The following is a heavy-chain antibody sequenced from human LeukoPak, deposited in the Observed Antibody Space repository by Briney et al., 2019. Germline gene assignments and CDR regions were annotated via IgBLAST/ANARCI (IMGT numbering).Heavy chain of an antibody. V-gene: IGHV4-4*07. J-gene: IGHJ4*02. CDR2: IYTSGST. Sequence: SETLSLTCTVSGGSISSYYWSWIRQPAGKGLEWIGRIYTSGSTNYNPSLKSQVTMSVDTSKNQFSLKLSSVTAADTAVYYCARDRGAQYYYDSSGYYPFDYWGQGTLVTVSS. CDR1: GGSISSYY. D-gene: IGHD3-22*01. CDR3: ARDRGAQYYYDSSGYYPFDY.